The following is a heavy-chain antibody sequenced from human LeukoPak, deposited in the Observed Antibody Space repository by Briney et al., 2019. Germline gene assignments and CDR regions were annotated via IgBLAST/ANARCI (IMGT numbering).Heavy chain of an antibody. CDR2: IKQDGSEK. Sequence: PGGSLRLSCGASGFTFSSYWMSWVRQAPGKGLEWVANIKQDGSEKYYVDSVKGRFTISRDNAKNSLYLQMNSLRAEDTAVYYCASHYGALYYFDYWGQGTLVTVSS. V-gene: IGHV3-7*01. CDR3: ASHYGALYYFDY. CDR1: GFTFSSYW. J-gene: IGHJ4*02. D-gene: IGHD4-17*01.